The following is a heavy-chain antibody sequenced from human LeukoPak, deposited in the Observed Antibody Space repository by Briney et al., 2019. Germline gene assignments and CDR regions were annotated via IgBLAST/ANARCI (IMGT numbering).Heavy chain of an antibody. CDR2: ISNIATI. Sequence: GGSLRLSWAASGFTFRRYAMTWVRQAPGKGLEWVSEISNIATINYADSVKGRFTMSRDDSRNTLYLQMNSLRAEDTAVYYCAKGELNYYYYMDVWGKGTTVTVSS. D-gene: IGHD1-7*01. V-gene: IGHV3-23*01. CDR3: AKGELNYYYYMDV. J-gene: IGHJ6*03. CDR1: GFTFRRYA.